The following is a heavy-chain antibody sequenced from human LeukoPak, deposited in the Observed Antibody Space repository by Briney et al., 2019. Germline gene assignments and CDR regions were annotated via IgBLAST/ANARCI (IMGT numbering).Heavy chain of an antibody. CDR2: ISSSSNYI. J-gene: IGHJ5*02. V-gene: IGHV3-21*01. CDR1: GFTFSSYS. CDR3: AREPSIAVAGTSYVGWFDP. D-gene: IGHD6-19*01. Sequence: PGGSLRLSCATSGFTFSSYSMNWVRQAPGKGLEWVSSISSSSNYIYYADSVKGRFTVSRDNAKNSLYLQMNSLRAEDTAVYYCAREPSIAVAGTSYVGWFDPWGQGTLVTVSS.